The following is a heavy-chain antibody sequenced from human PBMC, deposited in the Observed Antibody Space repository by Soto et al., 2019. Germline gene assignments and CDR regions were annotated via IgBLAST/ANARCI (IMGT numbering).Heavy chain of an antibody. CDR3: VNSPDRSPSNY. Sequence: QITLKEAGPTLVKPTQTLTLTCTFSGFSLSTYGMGVGWIRQPPGKAPEWLALIYWNDDKSYSPSLKSRLTNAKFTSKNLVVLTTTNVDPVDAATYYCVNSPDRSPSNYWGQGPLVTVSS. CDR1: GFSLSTYGMG. J-gene: IGHJ4*02. V-gene: IGHV2-5*01. CDR2: IYWNDDK.